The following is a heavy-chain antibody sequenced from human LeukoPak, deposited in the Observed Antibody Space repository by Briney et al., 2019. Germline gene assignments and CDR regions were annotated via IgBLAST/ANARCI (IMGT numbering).Heavy chain of an antibody. CDR1: GGSISSYY. CDR2: IYTSGST. J-gene: IGHJ4*02. CDR3: ARDPTYYYGSGSSYFDY. Sequence: SETLSLTCTVSGGSISSYYWSWIRRPAGKGLEWIGRIYTSGSTNYNPSLKSRVTMSVDTSKNQFSLKLSSVTAADTAVYYCARDPTYYYGSGSSYFDYWGQGTLVTVSS. V-gene: IGHV4-4*07. D-gene: IGHD3-10*01.